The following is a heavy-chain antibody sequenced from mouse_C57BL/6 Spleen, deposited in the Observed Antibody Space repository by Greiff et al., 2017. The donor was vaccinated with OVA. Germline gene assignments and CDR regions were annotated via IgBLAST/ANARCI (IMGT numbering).Heavy chain of an antibody. V-gene: IGHV1-64*01. D-gene: IGHD1-1*01. J-gene: IGHJ4*01. CDR1: GYTFTSYW. CDR3: ARGDYGSSYLYAMDY. CDR2: IHPNSGST. Sequence: QVQLQQSGAELVKPGASVKLSCKASGYTFTSYWMHWVKQRPGQGLEWIGMIHPNSGSTNYNEKFKSKATLTVDKSSSTAYMQLSSLTSEDSAVYYCARGDYGSSYLYAMDYWGQGTSVTVSS.